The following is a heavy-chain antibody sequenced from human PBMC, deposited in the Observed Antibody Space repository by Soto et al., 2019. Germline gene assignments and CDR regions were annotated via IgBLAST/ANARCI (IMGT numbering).Heavy chain of an antibody. D-gene: IGHD2-8*01. CDR2: IYYSGST. CDR1: GGSISSSSYY. J-gene: IGHJ5*02. V-gene: IGHV4-39*01. Sequence: QLQLQESGPGLVKPSETLSLTCTVSGGSISSSSYYWGWIRQPPGKGLEWIGSIYYSGSTYYNPSLKSRVTISVDTSKHQFSPKLSSVTAADTAVYYCARLDGDIVLMVYARVSSWFDPWGQGTLVTVSS. CDR3: ARLDGDIVLMVYARVSSWFDP.